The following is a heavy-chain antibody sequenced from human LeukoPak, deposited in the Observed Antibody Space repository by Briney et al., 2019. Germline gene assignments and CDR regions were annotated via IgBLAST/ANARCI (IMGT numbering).Heavy chain of an antibody. CDR1: GFTFSSYW. J-gene: IGHJ5*02. Sequence: GGSLTLSCAASGFTFSSYWMHWVRQAPGKGLVWVSRIKTDGTMIGYADSVKGRFTISRDNAKNTLYLQMHNLRDEDTAVYYCAGGGGTFCDRWGQGTLITVSS. V-gene: IGHV3-74*01. D-gene: IGHD1-26*01. CDR2: IKTDGTMI. CDR3: AGGGGTFCDR.